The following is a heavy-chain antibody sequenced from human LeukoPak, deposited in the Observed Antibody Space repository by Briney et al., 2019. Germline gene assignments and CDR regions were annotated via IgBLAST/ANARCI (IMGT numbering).Heavy chain of an antibody. D-gene: IGHD4-23*01. V-gene: IGHV3-33*01. CDR2: IWYDGSNK. Sequence: PGGSLRLSCAASGFIFSSHGMHWVRQAPGKGLEWVAVIWYDGSNKYYADSVKGRFTISRDNSKNTLYLQMDSLRGEDTAVYYCARDKYGGNSNAFDIWGQGTLVTVSS. J-gene: IGHJ3*02. CDR1: GFIFSSHG. CDR3: ARDKYGGNSNAFDI.